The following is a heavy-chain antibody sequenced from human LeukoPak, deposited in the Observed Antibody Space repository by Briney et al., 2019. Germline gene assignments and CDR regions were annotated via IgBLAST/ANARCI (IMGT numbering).Heavy chain of an antibody. D-gene: IGHD6-13*01. CDR1: GYTFTSYG. CDR3: ARDDSGYSSSWYGFDY. Sequence: GASVKVSCKASGYTFTSYGISWVRQAPGQGLEWMGWISAYNGNTNYAQKLQGRVTMTTDTSTSTAYMELRSLRSDDTAVYYCARDDSGYSSSWYGFDYWGQGTLVTASS. CDR2: ISAYNGNT. V-gene: IGHV1-18*01. J-gene: IGHJ4*02.